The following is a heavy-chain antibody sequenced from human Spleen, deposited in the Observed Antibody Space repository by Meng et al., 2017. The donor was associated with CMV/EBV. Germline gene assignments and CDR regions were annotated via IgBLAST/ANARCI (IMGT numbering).Heavy chain of an antibody. V-gene: IGHV3-23*01. CDR3: ARVAYDFWSGHYSRF. J-gene: IGHJ4*02. CDR2: ISTSGGST. Sequence: GESLKISCAASGFTFSSYAMSWVRQAPGKGLEWVSAISTSGGSTFYADSVKGRFPISRDNSKNTLYLQMNSLRAEDTAVYYCARVAYDFWSGHYSRFWGQGTLVTVSS. D-gene: IGHD3-3*01. CDR1: GFTFSSYA.